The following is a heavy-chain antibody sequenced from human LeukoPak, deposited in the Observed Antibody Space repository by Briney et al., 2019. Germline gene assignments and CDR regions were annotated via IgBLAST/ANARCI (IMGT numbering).Heavy chain of an antibody. CDR1: GGSISSGSYY. CDR2: IYTSGST. CDR3: ARASIVAYYYYYYMDV. Sequence: SETLSLTCTVSGGSISSGSYYWSWTRQPAGKGLEWIGRIYTSGSTNYNPSLKSRVTISVDTSKNQFSLKLSSVTAADTAVYYCARASIVAYYYYYYMDVWGKGTTVTVSS. V-gene: IGHV4-61*02. J-gene: IGHJ6*03. D-gene: IGHD1-26*01.